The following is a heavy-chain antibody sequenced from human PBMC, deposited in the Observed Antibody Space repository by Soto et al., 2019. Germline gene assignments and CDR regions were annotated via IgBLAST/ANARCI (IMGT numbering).Heavy chain of an antibody. CDR2: INHSGST. CDR1: GGSFSGYY. V-gene: IGHV4-34*01. CDR3: ARGLRGYSYGYRIDY. D-gene: IGHD5-18*01. Sequence: SETLSLTCAVYGGSFSGYYWSWIRQPPGKGLEWIGEINHSGSTNYNPSLKSRVTISVDTSKNQFSLKLSSVTAADTAVYYCARGLRGYSYGYRIDYWGQGTLVTVSS. J-gene: IGHJ4*02.